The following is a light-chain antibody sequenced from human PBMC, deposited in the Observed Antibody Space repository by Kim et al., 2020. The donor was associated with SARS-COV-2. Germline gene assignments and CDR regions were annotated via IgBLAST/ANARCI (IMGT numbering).Light chain of an antibody. CDR1: QSISDT. Sequence: SPGDSATLSCTASQSISDTLAWYQQKPGQAPRLLIYGTSTRATDIPARFSGSGSGTVFTLTISSLQSEDFAVYYCQQYNNWPPLTFGGGTKVDIK. CDR3: QQYNNWPPLT. J-gene: IGKJ4*01. V-gene: IGKV3-15*01. CDR2: GTS.